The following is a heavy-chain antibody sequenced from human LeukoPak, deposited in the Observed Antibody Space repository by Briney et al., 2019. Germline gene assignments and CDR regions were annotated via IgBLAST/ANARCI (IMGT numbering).Heavy chain of an antibody. CDR2: ISGSGGST. J-gene: IGHJ4*02. CDR3: AKDLSYSYGEIDY. CDR1: GFAFGNYW. Sequence: GGSLRLSCAASGFAFGNYWMSWVRQAPGKGLEWVSAISGSGGSTYYADSVKGRFTISRDNSKNTLYLQMNSLRAEDTAVYYCAKDLSYSYGEIDYWGQGTLVTVSS. V-gene: IGHV3-23*01. D-gene: IGHD5-18*01.